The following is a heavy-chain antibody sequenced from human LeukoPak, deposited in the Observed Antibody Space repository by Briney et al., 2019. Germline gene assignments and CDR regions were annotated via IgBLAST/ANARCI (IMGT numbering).Heavy chain of an antibody. CDR2: IYYSGTT. J-gene: IGHJ4*02. CDR1: GGSIRSSSYY. CDR3: ATQVGAARTSFDY. Sequence: SETLSLTCAVSGGSIRSSSYYWGWIRQPPGKGLEWIGSIYYSGTTYYNPSLKSRVTISVDTSKNQFSLNLNSVTAADTAVYYCATQVGAARTSFDYWGQGTLVTVSS. V-gene: IGHV4-39*01. D-gene: IGHD2-15*01.